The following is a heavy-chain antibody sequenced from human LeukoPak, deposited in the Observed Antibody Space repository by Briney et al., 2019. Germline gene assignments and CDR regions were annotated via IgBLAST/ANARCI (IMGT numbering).Heavy chain of an antibody. V-gene: IGHV4-38-2*02. Sequence: SETLSLTCTVSGYSISSGYYWGWIRQPPGKGLEWIGSIYHSGSTYYNPSLKSRVTISVDTSKNQFSLKLSSVTAADTAVYYCASNQWPNWYFDLWGRGTLVTVSS. CDR3: ASNQWPNWYFDL. CDR1: GYSISSGYY. CDR2: IYHSGST. J-gene: IGHJ2*01. D-gene: IGHD6-19*01.